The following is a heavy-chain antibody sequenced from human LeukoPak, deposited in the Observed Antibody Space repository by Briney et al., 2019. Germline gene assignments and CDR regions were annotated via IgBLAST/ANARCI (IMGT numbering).Heavy chain of an antibody. D-gene: IGHD6-6*01. V-gene: IGHV1-18*01. CDR1: GYTFTSYG. CDR2: ISAYNGNT. CDR3: ARDLEYSSSSSDPDY. Sequence: ASVKVSCKASGYTFTSYGISWVRQAPGQGLEWMGWISAYNGNTNCAQKLQGRVTMTTDTSTSTAYMELRSLRSDDTAVYYCARDLEYSSSSSDPDYWGQGTLVTVSS. J-gene: IGHJ4*02.